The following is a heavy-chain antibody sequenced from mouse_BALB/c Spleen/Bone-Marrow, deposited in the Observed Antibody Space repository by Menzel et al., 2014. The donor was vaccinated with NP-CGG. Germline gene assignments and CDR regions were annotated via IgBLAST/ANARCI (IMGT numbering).Heavy chain of an antibody. D-gene: IGHD4-1*01. CDR2: ISSGGSYT. CDR3: ARPLTGAYFDY. CDR1: GFAFSSYD. V-gene: IGHV5-9*02. Sequence: EVQGVESGGGLVKPGGSLKLSCAASGFAFSSYDMSWVRQTPEKRLGWVATISSGGSYTYYPDSVKGRFTISRDNARNTLYLRMSSLRSEDTALYYCARPLTGAYFDYWGQGTTLTVSS. J-gene: IGHJ2*01.